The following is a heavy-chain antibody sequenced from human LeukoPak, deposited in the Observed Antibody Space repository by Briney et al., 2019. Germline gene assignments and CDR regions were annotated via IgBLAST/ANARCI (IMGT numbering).Heavy chain of an antibody. CDR2: INHREST. D-gene: IGHD3-22*01. J-gene: IGHJ5*02. Sequence: PSETLSLTCAVYGESFSGYYWSWIRRPPGKGLEWIGEINHRESTYYSPSLKSRVTISVVTSKNQFSLKLSSVTAADTAVYYCARDWSYYYDSSGYSNWFDPWGQGTLVTVSS. CDR3: ARDWSYYYDSSGYSNWFDP. V-gene: IGHV4-34*01. CDR1: GESFSGYY.